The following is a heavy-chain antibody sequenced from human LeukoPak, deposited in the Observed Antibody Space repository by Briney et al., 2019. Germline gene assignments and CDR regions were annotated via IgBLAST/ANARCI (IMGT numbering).Heavy chain of an antibody. V-gene: IGHV4-61*01. CDR2: IYYSGST. J-gene: IGHJ4*02. D-gene: IGHD3-22*01. Sequence: PSETLSLTCTVSGDSISSSSYYWSWIRQPPGKGLEWIGYIYYSGSTNYNPSLKSRVTISVDTSKNQFSLKLRSVTAADTAVYYCARVTGYMIEDYFDYWGQGTLVTVSS. CDR1: GDSISSSSYY. CDR3: ARVTGYMIEDYFDY.